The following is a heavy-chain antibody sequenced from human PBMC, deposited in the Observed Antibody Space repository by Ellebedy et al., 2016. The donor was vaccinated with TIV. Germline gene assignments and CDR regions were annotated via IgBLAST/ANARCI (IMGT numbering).Heavy chain of an antibody. Sequence: MPSETLSLTCNVPGGSISTFYWSWIRQPPGKGLEFIGYIYSIGITNYNPSLESRVAISIETSENQFSLRLSSVTAADTAVYYCAAYYGGRFDYWGQGTLVTVSS. D-gene: IGHD4-23*01. CDR2: IYSIGIT. J-gene: IGHJ4*02. CDR1: GGSISTFY. V-gene: IGHV4-59*01. CDR3: AAYYGGRFDY.